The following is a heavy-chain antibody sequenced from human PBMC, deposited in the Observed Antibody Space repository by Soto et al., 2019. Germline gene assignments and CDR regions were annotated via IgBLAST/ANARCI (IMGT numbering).Heavy chain of an antibody. D-gene: IGHD3-3*01. CDR1: GFTFIYAW. CDR3: VIDISESGVGELDH. CDR2: IRSKTSGEIR. Sequence: EVQVVETGGGLVKPGESLRLSCAASGFTFIYAWMTWVRQAPGKGLEWVGRIRSKTSGEIRDYAAPVKGRFTISRDDSTYTGYLQMNSLKTEDTAVYYCVIDISESGVGELDHWGQGTQVTVSS. J-gene: IGHJ4*02. V-gene: IGHV3-15*01.